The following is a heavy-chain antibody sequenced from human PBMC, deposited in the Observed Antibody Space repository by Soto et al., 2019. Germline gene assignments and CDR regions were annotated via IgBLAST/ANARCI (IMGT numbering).Heavy chain of an antibody. CDR3: AKIRGYSYEEYYFDY. CDR1: GFTFSSYA. J-gene: IGHJ4*02. CDR2: ISGSGGST. Sequence: EVQLLESGGGLVQPGGSLRLSCAASGFTFSSYAMSWVRQAPGKGLEWVSAISGSGGSTYYADSVKGRFTISRNNSKNTLYLQMNSLRAEDTAVYYCAKIRGYSYEEYYFDYWGRGTLVTVAS. D-gene: IGHD5-18*01. V-gene: IGHV3-23*01.